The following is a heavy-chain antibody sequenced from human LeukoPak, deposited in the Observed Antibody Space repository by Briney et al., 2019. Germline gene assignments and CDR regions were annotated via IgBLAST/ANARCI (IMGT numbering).Heavy chain of an antibody. CDR2: IIPIFGTA. J-gene: IGHJ4*02. D-gene: IGHD3-10*01. CDR3: ARDRRSSYYGSGSYPLDY. CDR1: GGTFSSYT. Sequence: SVKVSCNASGGTFSSYTISWVRQAPGQGLEWMGGIIPIFGTANYAQKFQGRVTITADESTSTAYMELSSLRSEDTAVYYCARDRRSSYYGSGSYPLDYWGQGTLVTVSS. V-gene: IGHV1-69*13.